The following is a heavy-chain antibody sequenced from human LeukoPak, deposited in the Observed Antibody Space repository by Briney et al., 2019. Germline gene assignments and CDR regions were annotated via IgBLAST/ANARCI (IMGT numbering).Heavy chain of an antibody. V-gene: IGHV3-66*02. CDR1: GFTVSTNY. Sequence: PGGSLRLSCAASGFTVSTNYMSWVRQAPAEGLEWVSVIYSGGNTFYADSVTGRFPISRDNSKITLYLQMNSLRAEDAAVYYCARSYYDSSGYYPGAFDIWGQGTMVTVSS. CDR3: ARSYYDSSGYYPGAFDI. CDR2: IYSGGNT. J-gene: IGHJ3*02. D-gene: IGHD3-22*01.